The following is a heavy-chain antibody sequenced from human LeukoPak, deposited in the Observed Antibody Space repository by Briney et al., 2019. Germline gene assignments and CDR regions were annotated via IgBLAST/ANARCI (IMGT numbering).Heavy chain of an antibody. CDR3: ARHYPAEDAFDI. V-gene: IGHV5-10-1*01. J-gene: IGHJ3*02. CDR1: GYSFSSYW. CDR2: IDPSDSYT. D-gene: IGHD6-13*01. Sequence: GESLKISCKGSGYSFSSYWIIWVRQMPGTGLEWMGRIDPSDSYTNYSPSFQGHVTISADKSISTAYLQWSSLKASDTAMYYCARHYPAEDAFDIWGQGTMVTVSS.